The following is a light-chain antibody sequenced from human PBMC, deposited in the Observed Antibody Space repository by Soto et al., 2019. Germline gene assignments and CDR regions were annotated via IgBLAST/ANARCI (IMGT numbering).Light chain of an antibody. CDR1: HDISSY. CDR2: AAS. V-gene: IGKV1-9*01. Sequence: DIQLTQSPSFLSASVGDRVTITFRASHDISSYLTWYQQKPGKAPTVLIYAASTLQGGVPSRFSGSGSGTEFTLTISSLQSEDFASYYCQQHKDYPLTFGRGTRLEIK. CDR3: QQHKDYPLT. J-gene: IGKJ5*01.